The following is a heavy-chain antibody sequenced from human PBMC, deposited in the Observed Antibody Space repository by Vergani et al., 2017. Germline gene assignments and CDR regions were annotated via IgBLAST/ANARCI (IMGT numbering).Heavy chain of an antibody. Sequence: QVQLVQSGAEVKKPGASVKVSCKASGYTFTSYGISWVRQAPGQGLEWMGWSSAYNGNTNYAQKLQGRVTMTTDTSTSTAYMELRSLRSDDTAVYYCARDLRQPSGLGYSYGYVDYWGQGTLVTVSS. CDR3: ARDLRQPSGLGYSYGYVDY. D-gene: IGHD5-18*01. CDR2: SSAYNGNT. CDR1: GYTFTSYG. J-gene: IGHJ4*02. V-gene: IGHV1-18*01.